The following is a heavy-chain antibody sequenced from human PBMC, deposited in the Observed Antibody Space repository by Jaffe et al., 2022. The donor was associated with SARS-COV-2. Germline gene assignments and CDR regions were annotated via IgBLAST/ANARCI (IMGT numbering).Heavy chain of an antibody. V-gene: IGHV3-23*01. D-gene: IGHD1-26*01. J-gene: IGHJ1*01. CDR3: AQVPTPILGSITYFQH. CDR1: GFIFSDYA. Sequence: EEQLLESGGGLVQPGGSLRLSCEASGFIFSDYAMSWVRQAPGKGLEWVSSISGSGGKSYFADSVKGRFTISRNNSKNTVELQMNSLRIEDTAAYFCAQVPTPILGSITYFQHWGQGTLVIVSS. CDR2: ISGSGGKS.